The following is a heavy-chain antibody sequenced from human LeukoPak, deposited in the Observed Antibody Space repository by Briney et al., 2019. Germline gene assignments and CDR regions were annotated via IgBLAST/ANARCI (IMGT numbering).Heavy chain of an antibody. V-gene: IGHV4-34*01. CDR1: GGSFSGYY. J-gene: IGHJ4*02. D-gene: IGHD4-17*01. Sequence: SETPSLTCAVYGGSFSGYYWSWIRQPPGKGLEWIGGINHSGSTNYNPSLKSRVTISVDKSKNQFSLKLSSVTAADTAVYYCARAAAVTTDPLDYWGQGTLVTVSS. CDR3: ARAAAVTTDPLDY. CDR2: INHSGST.